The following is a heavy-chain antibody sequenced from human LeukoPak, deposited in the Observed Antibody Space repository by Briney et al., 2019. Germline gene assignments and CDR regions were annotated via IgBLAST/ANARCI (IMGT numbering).Heavy chain of an antibody. CDR2: IWHDGTNQ. V-gene: IGHV3-33*01. CDR1: GFTFSRYG. Sequence: PGGSLRLSCAASGFTFSRYGMHWVRQAPSKGLEGVAFIWHDGTNQTYADSVKGRFTISRDNSKKMVYVQMNSLRVEDTAFYYCARDWYYDSSGYFHYWGQGTLVTVSS. J-gene: IGHJ4*02. CDR3: ARDWYYDSSGYFHY. D-gene: IGHD3-22*01.